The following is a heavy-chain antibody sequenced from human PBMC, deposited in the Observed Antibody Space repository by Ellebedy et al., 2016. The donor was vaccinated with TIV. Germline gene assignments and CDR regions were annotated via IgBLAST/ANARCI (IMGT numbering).Heavy chain of an antibody. CDR3: AREGGGVTGTTSQYYYYMDV. CDR2: IIPIFGTA. D-gene: IGHD1-20*01. V-gene: IGHV1-69*13. Sequence: SVKVSXKASGGTFSSYAISWVRQAPGQGLEWMGGIIPIFGTANYAQKFQGRVTITADESTSTAYMELSSLRSEDTAVYYCAREGGGVTGTTSQYYYYMDVWGKGTTVTVSS. CDR1: GGTFSSYA. J-gene: IGHJ6*03.